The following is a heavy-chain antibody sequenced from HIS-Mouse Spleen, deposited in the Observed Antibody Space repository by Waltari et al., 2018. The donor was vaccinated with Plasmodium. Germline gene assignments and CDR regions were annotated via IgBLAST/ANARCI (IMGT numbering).Heavy chain of an antibody. CDR3: AKGSFIGSGYDPWAFDI. J-gene: IGHJ3*02. Sequence: QVQLVESGGGGVQPGRSLRLSCAGSGFPFTSYAMHWLRQDPGKGLEWVAVISYDGSKKYYADSVKGRFTISRDNSKNTLYLQMNSLRAEDTAVYYCAKGSFIGSGYDPWAFDIWGQGTMVTVSS. D-gene: IGHD5-12*01. CDR1: GFPFTSYA. CDR2: ISYDGSKK. V-gene: IGHV3-30*18.